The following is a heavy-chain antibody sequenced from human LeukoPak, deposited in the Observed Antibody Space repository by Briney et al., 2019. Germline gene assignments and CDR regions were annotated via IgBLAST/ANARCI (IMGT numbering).Heavy chain of an antibody. CDR2: IYYSGST. CDR1: GGSISSYY. CDR3: ARVGYDSSGYYSALDY. Sequence: ESSETLSLTCTVSGGSISSYYWSWIRQPPGKGLEWIGYIYYSGSTNYNPSLKSRVTISVDTSKNQFSLKLSSVTAADTAVYYCARVGYDSSGYYSALDYWGQGTLVTVSS. D-gene: IGHD3-22*01. J-gene: IGHJ4*02. V-gene: IGHV4-59*08.